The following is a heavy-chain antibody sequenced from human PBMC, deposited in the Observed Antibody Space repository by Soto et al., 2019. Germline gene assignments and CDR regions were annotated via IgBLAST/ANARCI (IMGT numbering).Heavy chain of an antibody. J-gene: IGHJ4*02. D-gene: IGHD2-2*01. Sequence: SETLSLTCTVSGGSISSGDYYWSWIRQPPGKGLEWIGYIYYSGSTYYNPSLKSRVTISVDTSKNQFSLKLSSVTAADTAVYYCARSVLVPAAMYPYFDYWGQGTLVTVS. CDR2: IYYSGST. V-gene: IGHV4-30-4*01. CDR1: GGSISSGDYY. CDR3: ARSVLVPAAMYPYFDY.